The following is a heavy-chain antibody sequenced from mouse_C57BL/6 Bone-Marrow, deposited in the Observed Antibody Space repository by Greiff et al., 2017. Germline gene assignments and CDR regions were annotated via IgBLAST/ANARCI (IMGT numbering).Heavy chain of an antibody. CDR2: IYPGSGST. J-gene: IGHJ4*01. Sequence: QVQLKQPGAELVKPGASVKMSCKASGYTFTSYWITWVKQRPGQGLEWIGDIYPGSGSTNYNEKFKSKATLTVDTSSSTADMQLSSLTSEDSAVYYCARPTEYYYYAMDYWGQGTSVTVSS. CDR1: GYTFTSYW. CDR3: ARPTEYYYYAMDY. V-gene: IGHV1-55*01. D-gene: IGHD1-1*01.